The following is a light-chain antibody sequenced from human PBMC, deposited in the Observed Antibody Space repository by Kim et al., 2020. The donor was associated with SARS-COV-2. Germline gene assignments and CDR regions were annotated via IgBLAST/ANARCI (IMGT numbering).Light chain of an antibody. CDR2: EAT. CDR1: SRDVGIHVH. J-gene: IGLJ2*01. CDR3: SSYTGTNLL. V-gene: IGLV2-18*02. Sequence: PEQPATIPCIGTSRDVGIHVHVFWYQQSPATAPKLLIFEATHRPSGVPDRFSESKSGNTASLTISGLQAEDEADYYCSSYTGTNLLFGGGTRLTVL.